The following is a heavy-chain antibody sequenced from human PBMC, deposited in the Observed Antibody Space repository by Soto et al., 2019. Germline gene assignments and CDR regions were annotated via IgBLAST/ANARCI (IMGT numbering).Heavy chain of an antibody. V-gene: IGHV4-4*02. CDR3: ARGLPFYYGSGPYDY. Sequence: SETLSLTCAVSGGSISSSSWWSWVRQPPGKGLEWIGEIYHSGSTNYNPSLKSRVTISVDKPKNQFSLKLSSVTAADTAVYYCARGLPFYYGSGPYDYWGQGTLVTVSS. J-gene: IGHJ4*02. CDR1: GGSISSSSW. D-gene: IGHD3-10*01. CDR2: IYHSGST.